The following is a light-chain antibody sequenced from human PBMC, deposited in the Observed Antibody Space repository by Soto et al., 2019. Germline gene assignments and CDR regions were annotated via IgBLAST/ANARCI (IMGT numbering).Light chain of an antibody. J-gene: IGKJ1*01. CDR2: AAS. V-gene: IGKV1-39*01. CDR3: QQSYSTPRT. CDR1: QTFSRF. Sequence: IQMTLSPSSLSASVGNRVTIIRRASQTFSRFLNWSQQRPGKAPKFLIYAASSLQSGVPSGFSGSGSGTDLTLSISSLQLEDFATYCCQQSYSTPRTFGQGTKVDIK.